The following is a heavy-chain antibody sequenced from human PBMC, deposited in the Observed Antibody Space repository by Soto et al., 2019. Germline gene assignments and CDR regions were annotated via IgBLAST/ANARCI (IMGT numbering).Heavy chain of an antibody. CDR1: GGSVSSGSYY. D-gene: IGHD3-10*01. CDR3: ARDTSAGSGSYYNVYYYYGMDV. V-gene: IGHV4-61*01. Sequence: PSETLSLTCTVSGGSVSSGSYYWSWIRQPPGKGLEWIGYIYYSGSTNYNPSLKSRVTISVDTSKNQFSLKLSSVTAADTAVYYCARDTSAGSGSYYNVYYYYGMDVWGQGTTVTVSS. J-gene: IGHJ6*02. CDR2: IYYSGST.